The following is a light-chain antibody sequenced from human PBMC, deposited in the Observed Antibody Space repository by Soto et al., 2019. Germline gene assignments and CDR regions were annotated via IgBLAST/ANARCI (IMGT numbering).Light chain of an antibody. J-gene: IGKJ5*01. CDR3: QQYNTYAT. CDR2: DAS. V-gene: IGKV1-5*01. Sequence: DIQLTQSPSTLSAAVGDSVTITCRASQNIRNLLAWYQLKPGKAPKPLIYDASTLKTGVPSRFSRSGSGSEFNFTITGLQPDDFATYFCQQYNTYATFGQGTRLEIK. CDR1: QNIRNL.